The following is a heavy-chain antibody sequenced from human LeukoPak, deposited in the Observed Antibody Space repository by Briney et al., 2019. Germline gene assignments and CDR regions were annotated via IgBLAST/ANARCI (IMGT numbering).Heavy chain of an antibody. J-gene: IGHJ4*02. CDR1: GFTFRDYY. CDR2: IRYDGSNK. V-gene: IGHV3-30*02. CDR3: AKGDNDYGSGSYPDS. D-gene: IGHD3-10*01. Sequence: GGSLRLSCAASGFTFRDYYMSWIRQAPGKGLEWLAFIRYDGSNKHYADSVKGRFTISRDASKNTLYLQMNSLRAEDTAVYYCAKGDNDYGSGSYPDSWGQGTLVTVSS.